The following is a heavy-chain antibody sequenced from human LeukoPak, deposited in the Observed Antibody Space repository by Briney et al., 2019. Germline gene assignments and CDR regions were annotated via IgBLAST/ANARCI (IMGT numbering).Heavy chain of an antibody. Sequence: GGSLRLSCAASGFIFNNYGMIWVRQAPGKGLEWVSAISSGGGGTQYADFVKGRFTIPRDNSKNTLFLQMNSLRAEDTAVYYCAKGSSGYFADLWGQGTLVTVSS. CDR1: GFIFNNYG. CDR2: ISSGGGGT. D-gene: IGHD3-22*01. V-gene: IGHV3-23*01. CDR3: AKGSSGYFADL. J-gene: IGHJ5*02.